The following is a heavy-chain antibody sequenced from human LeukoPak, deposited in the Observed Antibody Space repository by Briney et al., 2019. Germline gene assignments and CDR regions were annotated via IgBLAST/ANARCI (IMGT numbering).Heavy chain of an antibody. Sequence: GGSLRLSCVASGFTFADYAMQWVRQAPGKGLEWVSLITWDGGSTYYAGSVRGRFTISRDNSKNSLHLQMNSLRPEDTALYYCAKDRSKQQLVLDYWGQGTLVTVSS. V-gene: IGHV3-43D*03. CDR3: AKDRSKQQLVLDY. J-gene: IGHJ4*02. D-gene: IGHD6-13*01. CDR1: GFTFADYA. CDR2: ITWDGGST.